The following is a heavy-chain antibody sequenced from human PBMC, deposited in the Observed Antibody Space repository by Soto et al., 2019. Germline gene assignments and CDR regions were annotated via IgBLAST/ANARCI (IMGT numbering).Heavy chain of an antibody. CDR1: GFTVSRNF. CDR3: ARGAADSSGWYDY. D-gene: IGHD6-19*01. Sequence: EVQLVESGGDLVQPGGSLRLSCAASGFTVSRNFMSWVRQAPGKGLEWVSVIYSGGTTYYADSVKGRFTISRHNSKITLYLQNTSLRPEDTAVCYRARGAADSSGWYDYWGQGTLVTVSS. J-gene: IGHJ4*02. V-gene: IGHV3-53*04. CDR2: IYSGGTT.